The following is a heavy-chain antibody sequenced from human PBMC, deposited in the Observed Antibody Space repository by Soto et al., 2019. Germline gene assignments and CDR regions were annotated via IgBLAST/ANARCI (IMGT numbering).Heavy chain of an antibody. D-gene: IGHD2-2*01. CDR2: SNSDASHT. J-gene: IGHJ5*02. CDR1: GFTFSTYW. Sequence: EVQLVESGGGLVQPGGSLRLSCAASGFTFSTYWMHGIRQVPGKGLEWVSRSNSDASHTYYADSVKGRFTISRDNAKNTLHVDMNSLRAEDTAVYYCVRDDHCMTTSFYGNGFDHWVQGPLVTVSS. V-gene: IGHV3-74*01. CDR3: VRDDHCMTTSFYGNGFDH.